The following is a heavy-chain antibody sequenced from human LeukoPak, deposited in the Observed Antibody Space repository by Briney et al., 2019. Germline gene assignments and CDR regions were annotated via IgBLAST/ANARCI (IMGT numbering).Heavy chain of an antibody. CDR2: VKPDGGDK. CDR3: ARDLDY. Sequence: PGGSLRLSCAASGFTFDDYWMTWVRQAPGKGLEWVANVKPDGGDKYCADSVKGRFTISRDNAKNSLYLQMNSLRAEDTAVYYCARDLDYWGQGTLVTVSS. J-gene: IGHJ4*02. CDR1: GFTFDDYW. V-gene: IGHV3-7*05.